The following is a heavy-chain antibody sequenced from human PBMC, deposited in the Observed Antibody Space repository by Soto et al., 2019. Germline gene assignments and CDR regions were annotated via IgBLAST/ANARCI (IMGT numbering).Heavy chain of an antibody. Sequence: SETLSLTCAVYGESFSGYIWTWIRQTPGKGLQWIGQINHSGSASYNPSLKSRVTISVDRSKNQFSLKLSSVTAADTAVYYCAAGGGLPRYYWGQGTLVTVSS. CDR2: INHSGSA. CDR1: GESFSGYI. J-gene: IGHJ4*02. CDR3: AAGGGLPRYY. D-gene: IGHD5-12*01. V-gene: IGHV4-34*01.